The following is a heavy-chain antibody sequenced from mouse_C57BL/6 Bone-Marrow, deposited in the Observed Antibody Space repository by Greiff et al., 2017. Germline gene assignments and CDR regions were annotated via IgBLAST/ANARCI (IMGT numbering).Heavy chain of an antibody. CDR1: GYTFTSYW. V-gene: IGHV1-69*01. CDR3: AREGDYGSSYDFDY. Sequence: VQLQQSGAELVMPGASVKLSCKASGYTFTSYWMHWVKQRPGQGLEWIGEIDPSDSYTNYNQKFKGKSTLTVEKSSSTAYMQLSSLTSEDSAVYYCAREGDYGSSYDFDYWGQGTTLTVSS. D-gene: IGHD1-1*01. CDR2: IDPSDSYT. J-gene: IGHJ2*01.